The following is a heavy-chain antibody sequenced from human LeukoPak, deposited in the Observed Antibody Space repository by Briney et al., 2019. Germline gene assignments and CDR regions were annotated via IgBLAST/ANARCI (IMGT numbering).Heavy chain of an antibody. CDR1: DGSISKYY. CDR3: ARESRREGYRFDY. Sequence: SETLSLTCTVADGSISKYYWSWIRQPPGKGLEWIGYVHYTGNTNYNPSLKSRLTISVDTSKNQFSLKLSSVTAADTAVYYCARESRREGYRFDYWGQGTLVTVSS. CDR2: VHYTGNT. V-gene: IGHV4-59*01. D-gene: IGHD5-24*01. J-gene: IGHJ4*02.